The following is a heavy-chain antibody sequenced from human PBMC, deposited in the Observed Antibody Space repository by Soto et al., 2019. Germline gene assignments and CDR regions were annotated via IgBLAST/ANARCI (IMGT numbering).Heavy chain of an antibody. V-gene: IGHV3-23*01. CDR1: GFTFSSYG. Sequence: GGSLRLSCAASGFTFSSYGMRWVRQAPGQGLEWVSSISHSGNTYYSDSVKGRFTISRDNSKNTLYLQMDSLRAEDTATYYCAKIPHNSYYNVMDVWGQGTTVTVSS. J-gene: IGHJ6*02. CDR3: AKIPHNSYYNVMDV. CDR2: ISHSGNT.